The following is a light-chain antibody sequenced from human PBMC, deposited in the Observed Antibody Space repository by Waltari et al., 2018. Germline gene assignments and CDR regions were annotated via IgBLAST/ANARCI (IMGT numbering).Light chain of an antibody. V-gene: IGKV3-15*01. CDR3: QQYNGA. CDR2: CAS. Sequence: EIVMTQSPATLSVSPGERATLSCRASKSVSSNLALYQQKPGQAPRLLIYCASTRATGIPARVSGSVSGTEFTLTISSLQSEDFAVYYCQQYNGAFGQGTKVEIK. CDR1: KSVSSN. J-gene: IGKJ1*01.